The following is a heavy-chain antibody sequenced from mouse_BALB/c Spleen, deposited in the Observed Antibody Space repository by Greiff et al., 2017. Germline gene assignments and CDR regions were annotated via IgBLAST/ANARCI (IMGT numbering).Heavy chain of an antibody. CDR3: APYYRYDEGAWFAY. D-gene: IGHD2-14*01. Sequence: EVQVVESGGGLVQPGGSRKLSCAASGFTFSSFGMHWVRQAPEKGLEWVAYISSGSSTIYYADTVKGRFTISRDNPKNTLFLQMTSLRSEDTAMYYCAPYYRYDEGAWFAYWGQGTLVTVSA. V-gene: IGHV5-17*02. CDR2: ISSGSSTI. J-gene: IGHJ3*01. CDR1: GFTFSSFG.